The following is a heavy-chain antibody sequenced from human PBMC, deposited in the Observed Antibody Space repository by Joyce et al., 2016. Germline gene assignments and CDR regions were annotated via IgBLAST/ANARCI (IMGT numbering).Heavy chain of an antibody. V-gene: IGHV3-48*02. J-gene: IGHJ4*02. CDR2: MSTSSSTI. D-gene: IGHD4-17*01. CDR3: AREWGAGDYDFDS. CDR1: GFTFSNYG. Sequence: EVLLVESGGGLVQPGGSLTLSCGASGFTFSNYGMNWVRQAPGKGVEWSSHMSTSSSTIYYADSLKGRSTISRDNAKNSLYLKMNSLRDEDTAVYYCAREWGAGDYDFDSWGQGTLVTVSS.